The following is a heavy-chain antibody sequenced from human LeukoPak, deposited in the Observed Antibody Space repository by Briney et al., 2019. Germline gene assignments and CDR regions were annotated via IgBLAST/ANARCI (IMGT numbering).Heavy chain of an antibody. J-gene: IGHJ6*02. CDR3: AGLLGYCSGGSCPNYYYYGMDV. Sequence: ASVKVSCKASGYTFTGYYMHRVRQAPGQGLEWMGWINPNSGGTNYARKFQGRVTMTRDTSISTAYMELSRLRSDDTAVYYCAGLLGYCSGGSCPNYYYYGMDVWGQGTTVTVSS. D-gene: IGHD2-15*01. CDR2: INPNSGGT. V-gene: IGHV1-2*02. CDR1: GYTFTGYY.